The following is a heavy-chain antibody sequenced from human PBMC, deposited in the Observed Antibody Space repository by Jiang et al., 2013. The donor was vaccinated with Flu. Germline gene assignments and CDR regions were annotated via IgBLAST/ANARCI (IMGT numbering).Heavy chain of an antibody. CDR2: ISSDGGKT. J-gene: IGHJ3*02. Sequence: WVRQVPGKGLEWVALISSDGGKTYYGDSVKGRFTISRDNSKNTLFLQMNSLRPEDTAVYHCAKDGGPGTGTGDGFDIWGQGTMVTVSS. V-gene: IGHV3-30*04. D-gene: IGHD3-10*01. CDR3: AKDGGPGTGTGDGFDI.